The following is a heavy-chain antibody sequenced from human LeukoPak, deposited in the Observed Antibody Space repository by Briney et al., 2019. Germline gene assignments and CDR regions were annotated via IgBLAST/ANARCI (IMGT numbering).Heavy chain of an antibody. V-gene: IGHV3-33*01. D-gene: IGHD1-26*01. J-gene: IGHJ4*02. Sequence: GRSLRLSCSASGFTFSSYGMHWVRQAPGKGLEWVAVIWYDGSNKYYADSVKGRFTISRDNSKNTLYLQMNSLRAEDTAVDYCAREEVGAPGDYWGQGTLVTVSS. CDR2: IWYDGSNK. CDR1: GFTFSSYG. CDR3: AREEVGAPGDY.